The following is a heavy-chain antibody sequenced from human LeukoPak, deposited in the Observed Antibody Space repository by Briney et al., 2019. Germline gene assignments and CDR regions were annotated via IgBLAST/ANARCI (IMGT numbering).Heavy chain of an antibody. CDR2: IYHSGST. CDR3: VKQAGGYGSGSEDL. J-gene: IGHJ2*01. V-gene: IGHV4-38-2*01. D-gene: IGHD3-10*01. CDR1: GYSISSSHY. Sequence: SETLSLTCAVSGYSISSSHYWGWIRQPPGKGLEWIGGIYHSGSTYYNPSLQSRITISVDTSKNQFSLKLSSVTAADTAVYHCVKQAGGYGSGSEDLWGRGTLVTVSS.